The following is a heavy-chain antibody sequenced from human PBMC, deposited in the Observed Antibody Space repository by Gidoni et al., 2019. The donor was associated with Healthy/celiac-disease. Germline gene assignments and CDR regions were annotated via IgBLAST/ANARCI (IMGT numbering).Heavy chain of an antibody. V-gene: IGHV4-39*01. CDR3: ASGDIVVVIAIGDAFDI. CDR2: IYYSWST. Sequence: QLQLQESGPGLVKPSETLSLTCTASGGAICSSSYYWGWIRQPPGNGRELIGSIYYSWSTYYNPSLKRRVTISVDTSKNQFSLTLSSVTAADTAVYYCASGDIVVVIAIGDAFDIWGQGTMVTVSS. D-gene: IGHD2-21*01. CDR1: GGAICSSSYY. J-gene: IGHJ3*02.